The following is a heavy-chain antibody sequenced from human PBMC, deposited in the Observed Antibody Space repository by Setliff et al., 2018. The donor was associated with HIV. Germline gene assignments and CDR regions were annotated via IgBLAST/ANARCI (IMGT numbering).Heavy chain of an antibody. CDR3: ATGENYFGSGSPSVHYYMDV. D-gene: IGHD3-10*01. CDR2: IYTSGST. Sequence: SETLSLTCIVSGGSIVSYYWSWIRQPAGKGLEWIGRIYTSGSTNYNPSFNNRVAISIDTSKNQLSLKVRFVTAADTAVYYCATGENYFGSGSPSVHYYMDVWGKGTTVTVSS. J-gene: IGHJ6*03. V-gene: IGHV4-4*07. CDR1: GGSIVSYY.